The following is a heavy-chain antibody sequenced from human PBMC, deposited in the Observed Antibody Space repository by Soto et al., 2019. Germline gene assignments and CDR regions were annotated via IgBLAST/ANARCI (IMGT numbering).Heavy chain of an antibody. CDR1: GFTVSDYY. J-gene: IGHJ3*02. CDR2: ISSSGSTI. Sequence: GGALRLSCAASGFTVSDYYMSWIRQAPGKWLEWVSYISSSGSTIYYADSVKGRFTISRDNAKNSLYLQMNSLRAEDTAVYYWARWDNWNPTGYDAFDIWGQVXMFPASS. D-gene: IGHD1-20*01. V-gene: IGHV3-11*01. CDR3: ARWDNWNPTGYDAFDI.